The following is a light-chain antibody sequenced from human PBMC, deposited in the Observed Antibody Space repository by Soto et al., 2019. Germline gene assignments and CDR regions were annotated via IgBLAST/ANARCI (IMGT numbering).Light chain of an antibody. CDR1: SSDVSGYNY. CDR2: EVN. CDR3: PSYADTAYV. J-gene: IGLJ1*01. V-gene: IGLV2-8*01. Sequence: QSALTQPPSASGSPGQSVTISCAGTSSDVSGYNYVSWYQQYPGKVPKLMIYEVNERPSGVPDRCSGSKSGNTAFLTVSGLQAEDEADYYCPSYADTAYVFGTGTKVTVL.